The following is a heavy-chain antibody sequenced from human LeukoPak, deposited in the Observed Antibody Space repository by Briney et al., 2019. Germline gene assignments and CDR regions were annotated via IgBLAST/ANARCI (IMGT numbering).Heavy chain of an antibody. Sequence: GASVKVSCKATGYTFTSYGISWVRQAPGQGLEWMGWISAYNGNTNYAQKFQGRVTMTRNTSISTAYMELSSLRSEDTAVYYCARGRQIFGVVRGVMGYWGQGTLVTVSS. D-gene: IGHD3-10*01. CDR1: GYTFTSYG. V-gene: IGHV1-18*01. J-gene: IGHJ4*02. CDR2: ISAYNGNT. CDR3: ARGRQIFGVVRGVMGY.